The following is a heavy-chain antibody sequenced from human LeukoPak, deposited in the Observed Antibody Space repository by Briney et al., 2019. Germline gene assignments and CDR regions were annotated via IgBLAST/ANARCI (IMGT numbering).Heavy chain of an antibody. CDR3: TKDRSEAYFDY. CDR1: GFIFSSYG. V-gene: IGHV3-30*02. CDR2: IRSDGSIK. Sequence: GGSLRLSCAASGFIFSSYGMHWVRQAPGKGLEWVAFIRSDGSIKYYADSVKGRFTISRDNSKNTLYLQMNSLRAEDTAVYYCTKDRSEAYFDYWGQGTLVTVSS. J-gene: IGHJ4*02.